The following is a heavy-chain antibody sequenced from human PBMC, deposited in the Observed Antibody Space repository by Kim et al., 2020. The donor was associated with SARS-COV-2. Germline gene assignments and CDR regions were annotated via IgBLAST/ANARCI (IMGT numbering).Heavy chain of an antibody. Sequence: IIYPGDSDTRYSPSFQGQVTISADKSISTAYLQWSSLKASDTAMYYCARIGDYWGQGTLVTVSS. CDR3: ARIGDY. V-gene: IGHV5-51*01. CDR2: IYPGDSDT. J-gene: IGHJ4*02. D-gene: IGHD2-15*01.